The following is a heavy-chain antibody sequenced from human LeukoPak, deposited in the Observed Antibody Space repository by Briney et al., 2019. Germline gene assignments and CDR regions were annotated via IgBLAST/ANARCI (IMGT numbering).Heavy chain of an antibody. V-gene: IGHV1-69*13. CDR3: AREIEIGRAFDY. CDR2: IIPIFGTA. J-gene: IGHJ4*02. CDR1: GGTFSSYA. D-gene: IGHD5-24*01. Sequence: ASVKVSCKASGGTFSSYAISWVRQAPGQGLEWMGGIIPIFGTANYAQKFQGRVTITADECTSTAYMELSSLRSEDTAVYYRAREIEIGRAFDYWGQGTLVTVSS.